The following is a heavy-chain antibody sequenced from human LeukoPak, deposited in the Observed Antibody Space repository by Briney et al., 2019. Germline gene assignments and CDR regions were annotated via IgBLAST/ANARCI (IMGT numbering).Heavy chain of an antibody. D-gene: IGHD6-13*01. CDR3: ARVYAAAGRYYYYYYGMDV. J-gene: IGHJ6*02. CDR1: GYTFTSYG. V-gene: IGHV1-18*01. CDR2: ISAYNGNT. Sequence: ASGKVSCKASGYTFTSYGISWVRQAPGQGLEWMGWISAYNGNTNYAQKLQGRVTMTTDTSTSTAYMELRSLRSDDTAVYYCARVYAAAGRYYYYYYGMDVWGQGTTVTVSS.